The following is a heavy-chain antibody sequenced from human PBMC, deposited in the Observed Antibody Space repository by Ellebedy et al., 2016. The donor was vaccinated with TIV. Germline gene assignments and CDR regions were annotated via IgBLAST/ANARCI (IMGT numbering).Heavy chain of an antibody. CDR1: GGSISSTSDY. V-gene: IGHV4-39*07. CDR3: ARDPGGSSGWYYFDY. J-gene: IGHJ4*02. Sequence: MPSETLSLTCTVSGGSISSTSDYWGWIRQPPGKGLEWIGPIYYSGGTYYNPSLKSRVTISVDTSKNKFSLKLNSVTAADTAIYYCARDPGGSSGWYYFDYWGQGTLVTVSS. CDR2: IYYSGGT. D-gene: IGHD6-19*01.